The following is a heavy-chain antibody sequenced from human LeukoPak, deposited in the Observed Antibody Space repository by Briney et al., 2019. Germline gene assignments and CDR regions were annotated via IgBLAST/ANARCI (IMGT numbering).Heavy chain of an antibody. Sequence: ASETLSLTCSVTGASISSDYWSWIRQAPGEGLEWIGYISYTGSTNYNPSLKSRVTISADTSMNQFSLKLKSVSAADTAVYYCARGSFDGSAYYYDYWGQGTLVTVSS. CDR1: GASISSDY. D-gene: IGHD3-22*01. J-gene: IGHJ4*02. V-gene: IGHV4-59*01. CDR2: ISYTGST. CDR3: ARGSFDGSAYYYDY.